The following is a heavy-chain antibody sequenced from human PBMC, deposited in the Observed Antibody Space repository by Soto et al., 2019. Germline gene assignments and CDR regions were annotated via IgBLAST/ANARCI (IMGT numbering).Heavy chain of an antibody. J-gene: IGHJ4*02. CDR3: AREAEYDSSGYYFFY. Sequence: ASVKVSCKTSGGTFSSYSISWVRQAPGQGLEWMGGIIPIFGTANYAQKFQGRVTITADESTRTTYMELSSLRSDDTAVYYCAREAEYDSSGYYFFYWGQGTPVTVSS. V-gene: IGHV1-69*13. D-gene: IGHD3-22*01. CDR1: GGTFSSYS. CDR2: IIPIFGTA.